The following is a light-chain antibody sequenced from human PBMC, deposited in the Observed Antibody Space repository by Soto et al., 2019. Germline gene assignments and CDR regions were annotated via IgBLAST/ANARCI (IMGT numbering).Light chain of an antibody. CDR3: QHYNTYSGT. CDR1: QNIGSW. V-gene: IGKV1-5*03. CDR2: MAS. J-gene: IGKJ3*01. Sequence: DIQMTQSPSTLSASVGDRVTITCRASQNIGSWLAWYQQKPGKAPKLLIYMASSLESGVPSRFSGSGSGTDFTLTISSLQPDDFATYYCQHYNTYSGTFGPGTKVDIK.